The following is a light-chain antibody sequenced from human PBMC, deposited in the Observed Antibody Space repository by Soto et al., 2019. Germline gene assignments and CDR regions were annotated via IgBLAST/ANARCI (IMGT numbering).Light chain of an antibody. Sequence: DIQMTQSPPSLSASVGDRVTITCRASQSISNSLNWYQQKPGKAPKVMIYAVSSLQSGVPSRFRSSRPGKDFTLPISGLQPEDFATYCCPQSKTTPYTFGQGTKLEIK. J-gene: IGKJ2*01. CDR2: AVS. CDR3: PQSKTTPYT. V-gene: IGKV1-39*01. CDR1: QSISNS.